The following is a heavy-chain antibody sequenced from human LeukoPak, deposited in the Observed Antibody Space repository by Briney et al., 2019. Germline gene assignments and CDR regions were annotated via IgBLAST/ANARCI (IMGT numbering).Heavy chain of an antibody. CDR3: ARDADARRGYSYGFSDY. D-gene: IGHD5-18*01. V-gene: IGHV3-30-3*01. CDR1: GFTFSSYA. CDR2: ISYDGSNK. J-gene: IGHJ4*02. Sequence: GGSLRLSCAASGFTFSSYAMHWVRQAPGEGLEWVAVISYDGSNKYYADSVKGRFTISRDNSKNTLYLQMNSLRAEDTAVYYCARDADARRGYSYGFSDYWGQGTLVTVSS.